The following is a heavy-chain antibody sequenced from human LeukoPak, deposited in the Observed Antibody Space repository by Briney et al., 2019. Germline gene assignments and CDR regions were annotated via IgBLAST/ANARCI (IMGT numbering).Heavy chain of an antibody. V-gene: IGHV3-30*02. Sequence: GGSLRLSCAVSGFTFNNHWMHWVRQAPGKGLEWVAFIRYDGTNKYYADSVKGRFTISRDNSKNTLYLQMNSLRAEDTAVYYCAKERKTYFYDTSGYPIDYWGQGTLVTVSS. D-gene: IGHD3-22*01. CDR2: IRYDGTNK. J-gene: IGHJ4*02. CDR3: AKERKTYFYDTSGYPIDY. CDR1: GFTFNNHW.